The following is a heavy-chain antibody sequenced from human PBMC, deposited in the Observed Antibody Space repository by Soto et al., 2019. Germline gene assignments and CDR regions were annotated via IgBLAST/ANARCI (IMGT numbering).Heavy chain of an antibody. J-gene: IGHJ2*01. V-gene: IGHV1-69*06. CDR3: ARVLHPPDGSGWRSLYWYCDL. Sequence: QVQLVQSGAEVKKPGSSVKVSCKASGGTFNSYALTWVRQAPGHGLEWMGGIIPIFRSTNYAQKFQGRVTITANRATSKAYMELSSLRSDDTAVYYCARVLHPPDGSGWRSLYWYCDLWGRGTLFTVSS. CDR1: GGTFNSYA. D-gene: IGHD6-19*01. CDR2: IIPIFRST.